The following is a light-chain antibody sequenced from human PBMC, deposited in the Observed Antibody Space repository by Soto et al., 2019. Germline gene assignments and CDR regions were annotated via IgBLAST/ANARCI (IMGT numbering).Light chain of an antibody. V-gene: IGKV3-15*01. Sequence: EIVMTQSPATLSVSPGERATLSCRASQSFNSNLAWYQQKPGQAPRLLIYGASTRATGIPARFSGSGSGTEFSLTISSLQSEDFAVYYCQQYNNWPRSITFGHGTRLEI. CDR3: QQYNNWPRSIT. CDR1: QSFNSN. J-gene: IGKJ5*01. CDR2: GAS.